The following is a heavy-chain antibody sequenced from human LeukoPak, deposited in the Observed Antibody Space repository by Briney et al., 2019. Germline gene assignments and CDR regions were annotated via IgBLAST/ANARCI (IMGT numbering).Heavy chain of an antibody. CDR3: ARALRVRGVMSGAFDI. Sequence: GGSLRLSCAASGFTFSSYDMHWVRQAPGKGLEWVSAIGTAGDPYYPGSVKGRFTISRENAKNSLYLQMNSLRAGDTAVYYCARALRVRGVMSGAFDIWGQGTMVTVSS. J-gene: IGHJ3*02. D-gene: IGHD3-10*01. V-gene: IGHV3-13*05. CDR2: IGTAGDP. CDR1: GFTFSSYD.